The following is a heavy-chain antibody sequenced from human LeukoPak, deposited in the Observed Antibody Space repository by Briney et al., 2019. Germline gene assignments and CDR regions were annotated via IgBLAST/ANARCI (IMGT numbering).Heavy chain of an antibody. Sequence: SETLSLTCTVSGGSISSSSYYWGWIRQPPRKGLEWIGSIYYSGSTYYNPSLKSRVTISVDTSKNQFSLKLSSVTAADTAVYYCARRGTIYYFDYWGQGTLVTVSS. CDR3: ARRGTIYYFDY. CDR1: GGSISSSSYY. V-gene: IGHV4-39*01. CDR2: IYYSGST. J-gene: IGHJ4*02. D-gene: IGHD3-16*01.